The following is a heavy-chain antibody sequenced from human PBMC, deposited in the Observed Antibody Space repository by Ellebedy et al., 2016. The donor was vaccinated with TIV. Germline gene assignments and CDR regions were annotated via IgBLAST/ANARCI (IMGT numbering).Heavy chain of an antibody. D-gene: IGHD5-12*01. J-gene: IGHJ4*02. CDR3: AKVSGYATGYFDY. Sequence: ASVKVSCKTSGYSFTAYFLHWVRQAPGQGLEWMGTIIAIFGTANYAQKFQGRVTITADESTSTAYMELSSLRSEDTAVYFCAKVSGYATGYFDYWGQGTLVTVSS. CDR2: IIAIFGTA. V-gene: IGHV1-69*13. CDR1: GYSFTAYF.